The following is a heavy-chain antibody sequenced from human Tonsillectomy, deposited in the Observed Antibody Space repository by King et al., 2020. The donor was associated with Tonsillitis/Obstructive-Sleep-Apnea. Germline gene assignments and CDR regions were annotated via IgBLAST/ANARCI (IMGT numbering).Heavy chain of an antibody. CDR3: ATVTHYYDSSGHSDY. CDR1: GYTFTSYD. V-gene: IGHV1-18*01. CDR2: ISTYSGNT. D-gene: IGHD3-22*01. Sequence: VQLVESGAEVKKPGASVKVSCKASGYTFTSYDISWVRQAPGQGLEWMGWISTYSGNTNYEQKVQGRVTMTTDISSSTAYMELRSLRSDDTAIYYCATVTHYYDSSGHSDYWGQGTLVTVSS. J-gene: IGHJ4*02.